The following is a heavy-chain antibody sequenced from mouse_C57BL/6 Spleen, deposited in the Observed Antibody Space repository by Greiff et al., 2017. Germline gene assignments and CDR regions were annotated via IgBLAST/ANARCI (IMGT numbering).Heavy chain of an antibody. Sequence: QVQLQQPGAELVRPGSSVKLSCKASGYTFTSYWMHWVKQRPIQGLEWIGNIDPSDSETHSNQKFKDKATLTVDKSSSTAYMQLSSLTSEDSAVYYCARGNYVYYAMDYWGQGTSVTVSS. CDR3: ARGNYVYYAMDY. J-gene: IGHJ4*01. CDR2: IDPSDSET. D-gene: IGHD1-1*01. CDR1: GYTFTSYW. V-gene: IGHV1-52*01.